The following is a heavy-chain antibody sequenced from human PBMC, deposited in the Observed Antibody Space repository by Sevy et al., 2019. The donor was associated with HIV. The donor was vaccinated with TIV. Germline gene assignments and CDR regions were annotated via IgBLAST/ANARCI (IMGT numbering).Heavy chain of an antibody. V-gene: IGHV3-15*01. Sequence: GGSLRLPCAASGFTFSSAGMSWVRLAPGKGLGWVGRIKRKTNGGTIDYAEPVKGRFTISREDSKNTLYLQMNSLKTEDTAVYYCITDPGYRGYDEEVINYYYYGMDVWGQGTTVTVSS. CDR1: GFTFSSAG. D-gene: IGHD5-12*01. CDR2: IKRKTNGGTI. CDR3: ITDPGYRGYDEEVINYYYYGMDV. J-gene: IGHJ6*02.